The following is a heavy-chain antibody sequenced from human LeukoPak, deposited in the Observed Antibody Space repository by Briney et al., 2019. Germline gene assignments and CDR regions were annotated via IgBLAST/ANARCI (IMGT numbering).Heavy chain of an antibody. Sequence: PGGSLRLSCAASGFTFSNAWMSWVRQAPGKGLEWVGRIKSKTDGGTTDYAAPVKGRFTISRDDSKNTQYLQMNSLKTEDTAVYYCTSSSRYSLSGMDVWGQGTTVTVSS. CDR3: TSSSRYSLSGMDV. CDR1: GFTFSNAW. J-gene: IGHJ6*02. CDR2: IKSKTDGGTT. V-gene: IGHV3-15*01. D-gene: IGHD6-13*01.